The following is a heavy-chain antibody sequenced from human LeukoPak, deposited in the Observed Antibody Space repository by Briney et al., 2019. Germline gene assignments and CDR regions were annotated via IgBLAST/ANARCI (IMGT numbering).Heavy chain of an antibody. CDR3: ARAVGHGSGSPRMDV. J-gene: IGHJ6*04. V-gene: IGHV3-48*01. CDR1: GFTFSTHS. D-gene: IGHD3-10*01. Sequence: AGGSLRLSCAVSGFTFSTHSMNWVRQAPGKGLEWVSYIISSSNTIYHVDSVKGRFTISRDNAKNSLYLQMNSLRAEDTAVYYCARAVGHGSGSPRMDVWGKGTTVTVSS. CDR2: IISSSNTI.